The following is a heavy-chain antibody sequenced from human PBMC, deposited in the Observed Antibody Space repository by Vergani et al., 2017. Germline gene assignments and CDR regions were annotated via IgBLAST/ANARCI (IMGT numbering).Heavy chain of an antibody. CDR1: GGTFSSYA. Sequence: QVQLVQSGDEVKKPGSSVKVSCKASGGTFSSYAISWVRKAPGQGLEWMGRIIPIFGTANYEQQFQGRVPITAEESTSTAYMELSRLRSEDTALYYCARGYPSPSSRYGMDVWGQGTTVTVSS. V-gene: IGHV1-69*18. CDR3: ARGYPSPSSRYGMDV. J-gene: IGHJ6*02. CDR2: IIPIFGTA. D-gene: IGHD1-14*01.